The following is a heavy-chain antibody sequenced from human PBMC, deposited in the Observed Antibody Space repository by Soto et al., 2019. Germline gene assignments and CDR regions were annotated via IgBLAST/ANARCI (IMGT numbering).Heavy chain of an antibody. CDR2: ISPTGGGT. Sequence: GSLLLSCAASGFNFSNYAMSWVRQAPGKGLEWVSLISPTGGGTYYADSVKGRFTISRDNSHNTLYLPVHSLTAEDTAVYYCAKDRWAGGNSAFYFDFWGQGAQVTVSS. CDR3: AKDRWAGGNSAFYFDF. V-gene: IGHV3-23*01. D-gene: IGHD3-16*01. CDR1: GFNFSNYA. J-gene: IGHJ4*02.